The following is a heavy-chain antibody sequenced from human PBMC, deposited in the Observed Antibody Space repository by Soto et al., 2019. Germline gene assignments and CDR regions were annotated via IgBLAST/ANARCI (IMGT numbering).Heavy chain of an antibody. J-gene: IGHJ6*02. CDR1: GFTFSSYG. D-gene: IGHD6-6*01. Sequence: QVQLVESGGGVVQPGRSLRLSCAASGFTFSSYGMHWVRQAPGKGLEWVAVISYDGSNKYYADSVKGRFTISRDNSKNPLYLQMNSLRAEDTAVYYCAKEGSSSSDYGMDVWGQGTTVTVSS. CDR3: AKEGSSSSDYGMDV. CDR2: ISYDGSNK. V-gene: IGHV3-30*18.